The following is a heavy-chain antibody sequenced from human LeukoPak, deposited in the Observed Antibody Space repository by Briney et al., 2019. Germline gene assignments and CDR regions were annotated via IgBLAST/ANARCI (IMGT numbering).Heavy chain of an antibody. Sequence: GASVKVSCKASGYTFTGYYMHWVRQAPGQGLEWMGWINPNSGGTKYAQKFQGRVTMTWDTSISTAYMELSRLTSDDTAVYYCARDPPEPLYAIDYWGQGTLVTVSS. V-gene: IGHV1-2*02. D-gene: IGHD5/OR15-5a*01. CDR1: GYTFTGYY. J-gene: IGHJ4*02. CDR2: INPNSGGT. CDR3: ARDPPEPLYAIDY.